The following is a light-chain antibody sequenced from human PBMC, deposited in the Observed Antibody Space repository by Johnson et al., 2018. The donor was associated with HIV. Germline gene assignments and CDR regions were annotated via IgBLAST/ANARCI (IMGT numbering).Light chain of an antibody. CDR2: EDN. J-gene: IGLJ1*01. CDR3: GTWDSSLSTGGV. CDR1: SSNIENNY. V-gene: IGLV1-51*02. Sequence: QSMLTQPPSVSAAPGQKVTISCSGSSSNIENNYVSWYQQLPGTAPKLLIYEDNRRPSGIPDRFSGSKSGTSATLGITGLQTGDEADYYCGTWDSSLSTGGVFGTGTKVTVL.